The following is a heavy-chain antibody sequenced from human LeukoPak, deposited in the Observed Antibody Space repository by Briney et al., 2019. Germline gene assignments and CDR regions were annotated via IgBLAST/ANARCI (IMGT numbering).Heavy chain of an antibody. V-gene: IGHV3-30-3*01. CDR1: RVSFSGYA. D-gene: IGHD3-22*01. CDR3: ARGSHYYDSSGYYFDY. Sequence: GGSLRLSCVASRVSFSGYAMNWVRQAPGKGLEWVAVISYDGSNKYYADSVKGRFTISRDNSKNTLYLQMNSLRAEDTAVYYCARGSHYYDSSGYYFDYWGQGTLVTVSS. J-gene: IGHJ4*02. CDR2: ISYDGSNK.